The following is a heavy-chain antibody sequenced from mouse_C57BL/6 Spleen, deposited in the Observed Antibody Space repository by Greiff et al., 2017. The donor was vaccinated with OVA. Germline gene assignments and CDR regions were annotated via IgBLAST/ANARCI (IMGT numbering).Heavy chain of an antibody. Sequence: QVQLQQPGAELVKPGASVKMSCKASGYTFTSYWITWVKQRPGQGLEWIGDIYPGSGSTNYNEKFKSKATLTVDTSSSTAYMQLSSLTSEDSAVYDCAKGGWLYDDGYYFDYWGQGTTLTVSS. D-gene: IGHD2-12*01. CDR3: AKGGWLYDDGYYFDY. J-gene: IGHJ2*01. V-gene: IGHV1-55*01. CDR2: IYPGSGST. CDR1: GYTFTSYW.